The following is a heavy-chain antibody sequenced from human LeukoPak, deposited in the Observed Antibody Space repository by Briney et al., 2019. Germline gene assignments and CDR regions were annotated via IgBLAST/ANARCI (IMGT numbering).Heavy chain of an antibody. CDR2: ISGSGGST. Sequence: PGRSLRLSRAASGFTFGIYAMSSVRQAAGKGLEWVSAISGSGGSTYYAASVKSRFTISIDNSKNTLYLQMSSLRAEDTAVYYCAKDYDAVWGGTDYWGQGTLVTVSS. CDR3: AKDYDAVWGGTDY. V-gene: IGHV3-23*01. J-gene: IGHJ4*02. CDR1: GFTFGIYA. D-gene: IGHD3-16*01.